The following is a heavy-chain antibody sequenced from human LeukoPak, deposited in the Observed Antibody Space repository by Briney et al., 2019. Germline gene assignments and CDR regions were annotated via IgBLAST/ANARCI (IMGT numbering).Heavy chain of an antibody. CDR1: GFTFSGSA. V-gene: IGHV3-73*01. D-gene: IGHD1-26*01. CDR2: IDKKDKGYATAT. CDR3: TRDSGTYNWFDP. J-gene: IGHJ5*02. Sequence: GSLRLSCAASGFTFSGSAIHWVRQSSGKGLEWVGQIDKKDKGYATATAYAASVKGRFTISRNDSINTACLQMKSLKTEDTALYYCTRDSGTYNWFDPWGQGTLVTVSS.